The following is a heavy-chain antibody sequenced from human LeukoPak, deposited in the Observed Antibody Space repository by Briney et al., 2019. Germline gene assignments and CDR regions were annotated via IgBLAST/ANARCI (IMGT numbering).Heavy chain of an antibody. D-gene: IGHD6-6*01. CDR2: IRYDGSNK. J-gene: IGHJ4*02. Sequence: GGSLRLSCAASGFTFSSYGMHWVRQAPGKGLEWVAFIRYDGSNKYYADSVKGRFTISRDNSKNTLYLQMNSLRAEDTAVYYCARDRLRGIAARGFDYWGQGTLVTVSS. V-gene: IGHV3-30*02. CDR3: ARDRLRGIAARGFDY. CDR1: GFTFSSYG.